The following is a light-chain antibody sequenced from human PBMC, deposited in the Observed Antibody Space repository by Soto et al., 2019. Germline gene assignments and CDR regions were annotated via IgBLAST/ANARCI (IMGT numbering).Light chain of an antibody. CDR3: QQRSNWSWT. V-gene: IGKV3-15*01. Sequence: EIVMTQSPVTLSVSPGERATLSCTASQSVNNNVAWYQQKPGHTPRLLIYSASIGATGTPARFSGSGSGSDFTLTIRSLQSEDFAVYYCQQRSNWSWTFGQGTKVDIK. CDR2: SAS. CDR1: QSVNNN. J-gene: IGKJ1*01.